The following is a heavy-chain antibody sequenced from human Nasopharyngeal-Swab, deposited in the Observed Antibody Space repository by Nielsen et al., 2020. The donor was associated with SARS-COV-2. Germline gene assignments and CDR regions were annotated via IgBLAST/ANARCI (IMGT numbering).Heavy chain of an antibody. V-gene: IGHV1-2*04. J-gene: IGHJ6*02. CDR3: ARYGVVPAAMPYYYGMDV. CDR2: INPNSGGT. CDR1: GYTFTGYY. D-gene: IGHD2-2*01. Sequence: ASVKVSCKASGYTFTGYYMHWVRQAPGQGLEWMGWINPNSGGTNYAQKFQGWVTMTRDTSISTAYMELSRLRSDDTAVYYCARYGVVPAAMPYYYGMDVWGQGTTVTVSS.